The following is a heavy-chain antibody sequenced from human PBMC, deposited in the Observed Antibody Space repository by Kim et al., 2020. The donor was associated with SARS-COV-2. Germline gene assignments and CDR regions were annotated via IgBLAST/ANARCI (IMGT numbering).Heavy chain of an antibody. V-gene: IGHV3-30*04. Sequence: GGSLRLSCAASGFTFSSYAMHWVRQAPGKGLEWVAVISYDGSNKYYADSVKGRFTISRDNSKNTLYLQMNGLRAEDTAVYYCATDRLPGVRGLLQPIFYYWGEGTLVTHPS. D-gene: IGHD3-10*01. CDR2: ISYDGSNK. J-gene: IGHJ4*02. CDR1: GFTFSSYA. CDR3: ATDRLPGVRGLLQPIFYY.